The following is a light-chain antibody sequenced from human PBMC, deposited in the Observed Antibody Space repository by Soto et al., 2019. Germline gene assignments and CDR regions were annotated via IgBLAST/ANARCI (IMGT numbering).Light chain of an antibody. CDR2: VAS. Sequence: EIVLTQSPGTLSLSPGERATLSCRASQSVSSSDLAWYQQKPGQAPSLLIYVASSRATGIPDRFSGSGSGTDFTLTISGLEPEDSAAYYCQRHGATFGQGTKVEIK. CDR1: QSVSSSD. V-gene: IGKV3-20*01. CDR3: QRHGAT. J-gene: IGKJ1*01.